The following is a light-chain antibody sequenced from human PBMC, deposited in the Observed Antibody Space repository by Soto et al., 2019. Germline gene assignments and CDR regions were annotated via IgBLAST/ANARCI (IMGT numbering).Light chain of an antibody. CDR2: LGS. J-gene: IGKJ5*01. CDR3: QQANSFPLT. CDR1: QSLLHSNGYNY. V-gene: IGKV2-28*01. Sequence: DIVMTQSPLSLPVTPGEPASISCRSSQSLLHSNGYNYLDWYLQKPGQSPQLLIYLGSNRASGVPDRFSGSGSGTDFTLTISSLQPEDFATYYCQQANSFPLTFGQGTRREI.